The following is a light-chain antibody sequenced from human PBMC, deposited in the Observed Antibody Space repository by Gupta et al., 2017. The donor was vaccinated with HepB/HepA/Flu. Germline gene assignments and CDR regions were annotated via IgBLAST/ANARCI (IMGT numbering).Light chain of an antibody. CDR3: ATWDDSLKGRV. Sequence: QSVLTQPPSASGTPGQRVTVSCSGGSANIGSNTVHWYQHLPGTAPKLLIYGKNQRPPGVPDRFSGSTSGTSASLAISGLQSEDEADYYCATWDDSLKGRVFGGGTKLTVL. V-gene: IGLV1-44*01. CDR2: GKN. J-gene: IGLJ2*01. CDR1: SANIGSNT.